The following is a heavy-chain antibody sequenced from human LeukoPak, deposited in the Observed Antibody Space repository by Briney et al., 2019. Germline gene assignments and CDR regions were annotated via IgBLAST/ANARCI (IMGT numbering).Heavy chain of an antibody. J-gene: IGHJ4*02. CDR3: ARAHSSGWYDVSLCGPYFDY. CDR1: GFTFSSYA. D-gene: IGHD6-19*01. Sequence: GGSLRLSCAASGFTFSSYAMHWVRQAPGKGLEWVAVISYDGSNKYYADSVKGRFTISRDNSKNTLYLQMNSLRAEDTAVYYCARAHSSGWYDVSLCGPYFDYWGQGTLVTVSS. CDR2: ISYDGSNK. V-gene: IGHV3-30-3*01.